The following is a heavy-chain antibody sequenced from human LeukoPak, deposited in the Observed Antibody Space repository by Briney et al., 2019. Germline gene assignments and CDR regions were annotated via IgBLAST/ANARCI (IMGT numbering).Heavy chain of an antibody. CDR1: GVSISSYY. CDR3: ARAAQGAVTTLYYYYGMDV. D-gene: IGHD4-17*01. Sequence: PSETLSLTCTVSGVSISSYYWSWIRQPPGKGLEWIGYIYYSGSTNYNPSLKSRVTISVDTSKNQFSLKLSSVTAADTAVYYCARAAQGAVTTLYYYYGMDVWGQGTTVTVSS. CDR2: IYYSGST. J-gene: IGHJ6*02. V-gene: IGHV4-59*01.